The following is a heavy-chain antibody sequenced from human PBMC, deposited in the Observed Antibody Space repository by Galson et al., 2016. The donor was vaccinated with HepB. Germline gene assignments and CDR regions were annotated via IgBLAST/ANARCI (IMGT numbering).Heavy chain of an antibody. D-gene: IGHD4-17*01. CDR3: SRGVYGEHGWVDY. CDR1: XXXVSSNX. CDR2: IYSGGTT. Sequence: RLSXAASXXXVSSNXXXWVRXAPGKGLEXXXVIYSGGTTYYADSVKGRFTISRDNSKNTLFLQMNTLRAEDTAVYYWSRGVYGEHGWVDYWGXGTLVNXSS. J-gene: IGHJ4*01. V-gene: IGHV3-66*02.